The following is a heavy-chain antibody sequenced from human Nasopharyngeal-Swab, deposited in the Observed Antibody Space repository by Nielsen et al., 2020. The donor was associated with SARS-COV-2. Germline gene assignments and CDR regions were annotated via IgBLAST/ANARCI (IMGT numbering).Heavy chain of an antibody. CDR2: ISGSGGST. V-gene: IGHV3-23*01. D-gene: IGHD5-18*01. CDR1: GFTFSSYA. CDR3: AKKAPGVGQLWYDY. J-gene: IGHJ4*02. Sequence: GESLKISCAASGFTFSSYAMSWVRQAPGKGLEWVSAISGSGGSTYYADSVKGRFTISRDNSKNTLYLQMNSLRAEDTAVYYCAKKAPGVGQLWYDYWGQGTLVTVSS.